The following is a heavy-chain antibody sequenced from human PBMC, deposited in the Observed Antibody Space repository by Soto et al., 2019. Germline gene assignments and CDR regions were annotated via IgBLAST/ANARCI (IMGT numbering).Heavy chain of an antibody. CDR2: ISAYNGNT. J-gene: IGHJ4*02. V-gene: IGHV1-18*04. CDR1: VYSFTSYG. CDR3: ARDGGIVVVPAANDY. D-gene: IGHD2-2*01. Sequence: XSVNVSYQGSVYSFTSYGISWVRQAPGQGLEWMGWISAYNGNTNYAQKLQGRVTMTTDTSTSTAYMELRSLRSDDTAVYYCARDGGIVVVPAANDYWGQGSLVTVSS.